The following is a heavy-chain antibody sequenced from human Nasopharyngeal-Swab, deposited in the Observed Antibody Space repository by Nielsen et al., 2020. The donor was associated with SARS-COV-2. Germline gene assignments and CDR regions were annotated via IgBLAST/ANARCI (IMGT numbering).Heavy chain of an antibody. CDR3: ARDHISITMIVVVIPDAFDI. V-gene: IGHV3-7*04. D-gene: IGHD3-22*01. CDR1: GFTFSSYW. CDR2: IKQDGSEK. Sequence: GGSLRLSCAASGFTFSSYWMSWVLQAPGQGLEWVANIKQDGSEKYYVDSVKGRFTISRDNAKNSLYLQMNSLRAEDTAVYYCARDHISITMIVVVIPDAFDIWGQGTMVTVSS. J-gene: IGHJ3*02.